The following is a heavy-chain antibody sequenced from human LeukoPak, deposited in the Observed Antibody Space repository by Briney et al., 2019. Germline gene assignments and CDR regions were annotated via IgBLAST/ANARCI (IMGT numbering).Heavy chain of an antibody. CDR2: IIPIFGTA. Sequence: ASVKVSCKASGGTFSSYAISWVRQAPGQGLEWMGGIIPIFGTANYAQKFQGRVTITADESTSTAYMELSSLRSEDTAVYYCARDKLRITIFGVVIIEAFDPWGQGTLVTVSS. J-gene: IGHJ5*02. V-gene: IGHV1-69*13. CDR3: ARDKLRITIFGVVIIEAFDP. D-gene: IGHD3-3*01. CDR1: GGTFSSYA.